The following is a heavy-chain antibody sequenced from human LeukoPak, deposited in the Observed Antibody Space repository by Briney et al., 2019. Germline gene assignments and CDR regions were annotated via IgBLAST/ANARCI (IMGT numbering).Heavy chain of an antibody. V-gene: IGHV4-34*01. D-gene: IGHD3-10*01. Sequence: SETLSLTCAVYGGSFSGYYWSWIRQPPGKGLEWIGEINHSGSTNYNPSLKSRVTMSVDTSKNQFSLKLSSVTAADTAVYYCARDLGGSGSYVFDYWGQGTLVTVSS. CDR3: ARDLGGSGSYVFDY. CDR2: INHSGST. J-gene: IGHJ4*02. CDR1: GGSFSGYY.